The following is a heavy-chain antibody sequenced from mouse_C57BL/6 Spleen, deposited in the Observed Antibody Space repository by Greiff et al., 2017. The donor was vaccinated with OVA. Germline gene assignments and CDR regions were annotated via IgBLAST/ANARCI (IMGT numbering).Heavy chain of an antibody. CDR3: ARGGNWDDLFAY. V-gene: IGHV5-4*03. Sequence: EVNVVESGGGLVKPGGSLKLSCAASGFTFSSYAMSWVRQTPEKRLEWVATISDGGSYSYYPDNVKGRFTISRDNAKNNLYLQMSHLKSEDTAMYYCARGGNWDDLFAYWGQGTLVTVSA. D-gene: IGHD4-1*01. J-gene: IGHJ3*01. CDR1: GFTFSSYA. CDR2: ISDGGSYS.